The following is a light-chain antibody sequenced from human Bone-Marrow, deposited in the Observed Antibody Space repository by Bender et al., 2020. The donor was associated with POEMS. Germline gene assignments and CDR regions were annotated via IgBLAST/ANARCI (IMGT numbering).Light chain of an antibody. CDR2: GVS. J-gene: IGLJ1*01. CDR3: SSATSSSTYV. CDR1: SSDVGGYNY. V-gene: IGLV2-14*03. Sequence: QSALTQPASVSGFPGQSITLYCTGTSSDVGGYNYVSWYQQHPGKAPKLMIYGVSNRPSGVSHRFSGSKSGNTASLTISGLQAEDEADYYGSSATSSSTYVFGTGTKVTVL.